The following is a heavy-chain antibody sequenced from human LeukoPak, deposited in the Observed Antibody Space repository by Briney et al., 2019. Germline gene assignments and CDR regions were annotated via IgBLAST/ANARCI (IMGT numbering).Heavy chain of an antibody. Sequence: PSETLSLTCTVSGGSISSYYWSWIRQPPGKGLEWIGYIYYSGSTNYNPSLKSRVTISVDTSKNQFSLKLSSVTAADTAVYYCAIVADPYYYYMDVWGKGTTVTVSS. CDR1: GGSISSYY. J-gene: IGHJ6*03. CDR2: IYYSGST. CDR3: AIVADPYYYYMDV. V-gene: IGHV4-59*01. D-gene: IGHD2-15*01.